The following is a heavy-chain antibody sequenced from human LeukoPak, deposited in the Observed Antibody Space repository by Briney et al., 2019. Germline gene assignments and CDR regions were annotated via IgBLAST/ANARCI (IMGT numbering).Heavy chain of an antibody. CDR1: GGSINNYY. CDR3: ARLRAPLRWIDY. CDR2: IYYSGST. D-gene: IGHD4-23*01. J-gene: IGHJ4*02. Sequence: PSETLSLTCTVSGGSINNYYWSWIRQPPGKGLEWIGYIYYSGSTNYNPSLKSRVTISVDTSKNQFSLKLSSVTAADTAVYYCARLRAPLRWIDYWGQGTLVTVSS. V-gene: IGHV4-59*08.